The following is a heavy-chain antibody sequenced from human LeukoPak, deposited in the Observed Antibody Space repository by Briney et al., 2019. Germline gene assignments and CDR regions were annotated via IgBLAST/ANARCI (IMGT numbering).Heavy chain of an antibody. CDR1: GYTLTELS. CDR3: ATRRIAAAGHDFDY. Sequence: ASVKVSCKVSGYTLTELSMHWVRQAPGKGLEWMGGFDPEDGETIYAQKFQGRVTMTEDTSTDTAYMELSSLRSEDTAVYYCATRRIAAAGHDFDYWGQGTLLTVSS. D-gene: IGHD6-13*01. J-gene: IGHJ4*02. V-gene: IGHV1-24*01. CDR2: FDPEDGET.